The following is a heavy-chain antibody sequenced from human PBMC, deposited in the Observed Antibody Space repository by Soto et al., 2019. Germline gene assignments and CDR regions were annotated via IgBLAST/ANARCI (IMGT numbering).Heavy chain of an antibody. D-gene: IGHD2-21*02. Sequence: SVKVSCKASGGTFSSYAISWVRQAPGQGLEWMGGIIPIFGTANYAQKFQGRVTITADKSTSTAYMELSSLRSEDTAVYYCARGGIVVVTATTYNCFDPWGQGTLVTVSS. CDR2: IIPIFGTA. J-gene: IGHJ5*02. V-gene: IGHV1-69*06. CDR3: ARGGIVVVTATTYNCFDP. CDR1: GGTFSSYA.